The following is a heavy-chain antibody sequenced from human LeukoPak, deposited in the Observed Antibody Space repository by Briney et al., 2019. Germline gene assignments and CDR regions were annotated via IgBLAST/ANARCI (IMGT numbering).Heavy chain of an antibody. CDR3: ARGNILTGYCFDY. CDR1: GGSISGYY. D-gene: IGHD3-9*01. J-gene: IGHJ4*02. V-gene: IGHV4-34*01. CDR2: IHYSGAT. Sequence: SETLSLTCAVYGGSISGYYWSWIRQPPGKGLEWIGEIHYSGATNYNPSLKSRVTISIDTSKSQMSLKLSSVTAADTAVYYCARGNILTGYCFDYWGQGSLVTVSS.